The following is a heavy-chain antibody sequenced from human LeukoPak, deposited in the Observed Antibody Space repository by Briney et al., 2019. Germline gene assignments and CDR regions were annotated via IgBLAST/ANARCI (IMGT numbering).Heavy chain of an antibody. CDR2: MSIGGVI. CDR3: ATSRSYGDYIVFFTD. D-gene: IGHD4-17*01. Sequence: SETLSLTCTVSGGFISSYYWSWFRQPAGKGPEWIGYMSIGGVIKDNPSLKSRVTMTVNTSKNQVSLRLNSVTAADTAVYYCATSRSYGDYIVFFTDWGQGTLVTVSS. J-gene: IGHJ4*02. CDR1: GGFISSYY. V-gene: IGHV4-4*07.